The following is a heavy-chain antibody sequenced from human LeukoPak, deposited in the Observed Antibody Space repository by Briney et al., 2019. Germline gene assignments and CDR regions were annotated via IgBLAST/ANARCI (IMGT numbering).Heavy chain of an antibody. Sequence: PGGSLRLSCAASGFTFSSYEMNWVRQAPGKGLEWVSLISGDGGSTYYADSVKGRFTISRDNSKNSLYLQMNSLRTEDTALYYCAKGPPIDAFDIWGQGTMVTVSS. CDR2: ISGDGGST. CDR3: AKGPPIDAFDI. J-gene: IGHJ3*02. CDR1: GFTFSSYE. V-gene: IGHV3-43*02.